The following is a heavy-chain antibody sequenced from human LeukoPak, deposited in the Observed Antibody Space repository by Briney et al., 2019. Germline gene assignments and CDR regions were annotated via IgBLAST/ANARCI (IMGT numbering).Heavy chain of an antibody. D-gene: IGHD1-26*01. CDR1: GFTVSGNY. CDR2: IYASGTA. Sequence: GGSLRLSCAASGFTVSGNYMTWVRQAPGKGLEWVSVIYASGTADYADSGKGRFIISRDTSKNTVILQMNRLRAEGPGGYLLASGQLSGKGFDYWGQGTLVTVSS. V-gene: IGHV3-66*01. J-gene: IGHJ4*02. CDR3: ASGQLSGKGFDY.